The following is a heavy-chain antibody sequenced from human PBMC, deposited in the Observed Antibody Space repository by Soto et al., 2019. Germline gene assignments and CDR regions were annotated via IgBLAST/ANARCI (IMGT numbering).Heavy chain of an antibody. V-gene: IGHV3-23*01. CDR3: ASGDCTNGVCRLRAGYYGMDV. J-gene: IGHJ6*02. D-gene: IGHD2-8*01. CDR2: ISGSGGST. Sequence: EVQLLESGGGLVQPGGSLRLSCAASGFTFSSYAMSWVRQAPGKGLEWVSAISGSGGSTYYADSVKGRFTISRDNSKNTLYLQMNSLRAEDTAVYYCASGDCTNGVCRLRAGYYGMDVWGQGTTVTVSS. CDR1: GFTFSSYA.